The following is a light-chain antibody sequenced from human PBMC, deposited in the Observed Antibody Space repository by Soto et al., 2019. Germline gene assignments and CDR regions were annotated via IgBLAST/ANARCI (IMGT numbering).Light chain of an antibody. J-gene: IGKJ1*01. Sequence: EIVMTQSPATLSVSPGERATLSCRASESVSSNLAWYQQKPGQAPRLLIYDASSRATGIPDRFSGGGSGTDFTLTISSLQPDDFATYYCQHYNSYSEAFGQGTKVDIK. CDR3: QHYNSYSEA. CDR2: DAS. CDR1: ESVSSN. V-gene: IGKV3D-15*01.